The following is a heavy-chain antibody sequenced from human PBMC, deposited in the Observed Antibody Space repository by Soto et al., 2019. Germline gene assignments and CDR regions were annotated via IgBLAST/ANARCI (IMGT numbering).Heavy chain of an antibody. V-gene: IGHV1-69*13. CDR3: ARGDTYYYDSSGYYFGWFDP. J-gene: IGHJ5*02. CDR1: GGTFSSYA. D-gene: IGHD3-22*01. Sequence: ASVKVSCKASGGTFSSYAISWVRQAPGQGLEWMGGIIPIFGTANYAQKFQGRVTITADESTSTAYMELSSLRSEDTAVYYCARGDTYYYDSSGYYFGWFDPWGQGTLVTVSS. CDR2: IIPIFGTA.